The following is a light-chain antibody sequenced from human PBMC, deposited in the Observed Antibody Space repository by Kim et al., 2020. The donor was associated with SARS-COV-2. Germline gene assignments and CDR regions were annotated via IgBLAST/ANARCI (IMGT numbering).Light chain of an antibody. V-gene: IGKV1-17*01. CDR2: GAS. CDR1: QDIRND. Sequence: ASVGDRVTITCRASQDIRNDLGWYQQNPGRAPKRLIYGASSLQSGVPSRFSGSGSGTEFTLPISSVQPEDFATYFCLQHSTYAITFGQGTRLEIK. CDR3: LQHSTYAIT. J-gene: IGKJ5*01.